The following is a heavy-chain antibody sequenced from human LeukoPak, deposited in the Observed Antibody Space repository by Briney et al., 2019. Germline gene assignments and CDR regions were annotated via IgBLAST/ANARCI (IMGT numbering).Heavy chain of an antibody. CDR2: IYYSGST. J-gene: IGHJ6*03. Sequence: SETLSLTCTVSGGSISSSSYYWGWIRQPPGKGLEWIANIYYSGSTYYNPSLKSRVTISVDTSKNQLSLKLSAATAADTAVYYCASVRRGFGESSKYYSYYYMDVWGNGTTVPIS. D-gene: IGHD3-10*01. CDR1: GGSISSSSYY. CDR3: ASVRRGFGESSKYYSYYYMDV. V-gene: IGHV4-39*01.